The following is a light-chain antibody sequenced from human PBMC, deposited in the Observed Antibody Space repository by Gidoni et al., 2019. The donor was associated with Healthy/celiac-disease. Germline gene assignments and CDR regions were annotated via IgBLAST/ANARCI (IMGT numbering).Light chain of an antibody. CDR1: QSISSC. CDR2: AAS. J-gene: IGKJ2*01. V-gene: IGKV1-39*01. Sequence: DIQMTQSPSSLSASVGDRVTITCRASQSISSCLNWYQQKPGKAPKLLIYAASSLQSGVPSRFSGSGSGTDFTLTISSLQPEDFATYYCQQGYSTPVTFGQGTKLEIK. CDR3: QQGYSTPVT.